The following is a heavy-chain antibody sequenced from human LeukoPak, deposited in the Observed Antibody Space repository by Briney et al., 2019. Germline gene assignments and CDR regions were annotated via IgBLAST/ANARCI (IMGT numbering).Heavy chain of an antibody. CDR2: ISSSSSYT. Sequence: PGGSLRLSCAASGFTFSDYYMSWIRQAPGKGLEWVSYISSSSSYTNYADSVKGRFTISRDNAKNSLYLQMNSLRAEDTAVYYCARQELSYGSGSHFDYWGQGILVTVSS. CDR3: ARQELSYGSGSHFDY. D-gene: IGHD3-10*01. V-gene: IGHV3-11*03. J-gene: IGHJ4*02. CDR1: GFTFSDYY.